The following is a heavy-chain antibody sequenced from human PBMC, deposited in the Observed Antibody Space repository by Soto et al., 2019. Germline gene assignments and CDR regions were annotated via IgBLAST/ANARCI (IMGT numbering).Heavy chain of an antibody. D-gene: IGHD3-22*01. CDR3: ARDQIVGTFFCDF. J-gene: IGHJ4*02. CDR1: GNTFTSHY. Sequence: ATVKVSCKSSGNTFTSHYIHWVRQAPGQGPEWMGVINPSDVGTSYAQKFQSRVTMTRDTSTSTVYMELSSLRSEDTAVYYCARDQIVGTFFCDFWCQWTPVTVSS. V-gene: IGHV1-46*01. CDR2: INPSDVGT.